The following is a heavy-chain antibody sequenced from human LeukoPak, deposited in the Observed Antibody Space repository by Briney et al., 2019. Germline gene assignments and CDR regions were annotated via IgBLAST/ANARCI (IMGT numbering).Heavy chain of an antibody. V-gene: IGHV3-23*01. Sequence: GGSLRLSCAASGFTFSSYAMSWVRQTPGKGLEWVSAISGSGGSTYYADSVKGRFTISRDNSKNTLYLQMNSLRAEDTAVYYCAKDQQQLVLHYYYYYGMDVWGKGTTVTVSS. CDR1: GFTFSSYA. CDR3: AKDQQQLVLHYYYYYGMDV. CDR2: ISGSGGST. D-gene: IGHD6-13*01. J-gene: IGHJ6*04.